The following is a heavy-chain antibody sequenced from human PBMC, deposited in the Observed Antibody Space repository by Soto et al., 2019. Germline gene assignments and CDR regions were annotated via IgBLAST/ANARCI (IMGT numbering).Heavy chain of an antibody. CDR2: IYYSGST. Sequence: QVQLQESGPGLVKPSETLSLTCTVSGGSISSYYWSWIRQPPGKGLEWIGYIYYSGSTNYNPSLKSRVTISVDTSKNQFSLKLSSVTAADTAVYYCARDGDYGDPPNPVYWGQGTLVTVSS. CDR1: GGSISSYY. CDR3: ARDGDYGDPPNPVY. D-gene: IGHD4-17*01. J-gene: IGHJ4*02. V-gene: IGHV4-59*01.